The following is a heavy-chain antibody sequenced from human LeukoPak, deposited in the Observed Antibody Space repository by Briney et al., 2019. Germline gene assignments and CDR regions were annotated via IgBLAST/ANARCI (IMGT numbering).Heavy chain of an antibody. CDR2: ISGSGGST. CDR1: GYTFSGYA. J-gene: IGHJ5*02. D-gene: IGHD3-10*01. Sequence: GGSLRLSCAASGYTFSGYAMSWVRQAPGKGLEWVSAISGSGGSTYYADSVKGRFTISRGNSKNTLYLQMNSLRAEDTAVYYCAKVLLWFGELFDPWGQGTLVTVSS. CDR3: AKVLLWFGELFDP. V-gene: IGHV3-23*01.